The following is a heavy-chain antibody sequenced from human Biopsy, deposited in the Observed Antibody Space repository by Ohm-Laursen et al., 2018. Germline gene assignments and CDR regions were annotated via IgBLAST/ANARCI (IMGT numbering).Heavy chain of an antibody. CDR2: IKNKSDGKAT. D-gene: IGHD2-15*01. J-gene: IGHJ4*02. CDR3: TEDLGRGFH. V-gene: IGHV3-15*01. Sequence: SRRLSCSASGFTFTHACMSWVRQGPGKGLEWLCRIKNKSDGKATDYAAAVQGRIAISRDDSTNTFYQQMNSLKSEDTGVFYCTEDLGRGFHWGQGTLATVSS. CDR1: GFTFTHAC.